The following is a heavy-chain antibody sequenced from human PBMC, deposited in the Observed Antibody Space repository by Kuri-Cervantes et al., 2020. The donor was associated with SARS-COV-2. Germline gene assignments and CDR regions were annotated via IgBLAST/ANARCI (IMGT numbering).Heavy chain of an antibody. CDR2: IYYSGST. CDR1: GYSISSGYY. D-gene: IGHD5-24*01. CDR3: ARGVDGYNG. J-gene: IGHJ4*02. V-gene: IGHV4-38-2*02. Sequence: ESLKISCTVSGYSISSGYYWGWIRQPPGKGLEWIGSIYYSGSTYYNPSLKSRVTISVDTSKNQFSLKLSSVTAADTAVYYCARGVDGYNGWGQGTLVTVSS.